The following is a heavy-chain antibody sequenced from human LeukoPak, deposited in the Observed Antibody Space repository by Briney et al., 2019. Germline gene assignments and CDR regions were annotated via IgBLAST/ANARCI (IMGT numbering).Heavy chain of an antibody. CDR1: GFTFSSYA. CDR3: ANLGPAFG. J-gene: IGHJ4*02. CDR2: ISYDGSNK. V-gene: IGHV3-30-3*01. D-gene: IGHD3-10*01. Sequence: PGRSLRLSCAASGFTFSSYAMHWVRQAPGKGLEWVAVISYDGSNKYYADSVKGRFTISRDNSKNTLYLQMNSLRAEDTAVYYCANLGPAFGWGQGTLVTVSS.